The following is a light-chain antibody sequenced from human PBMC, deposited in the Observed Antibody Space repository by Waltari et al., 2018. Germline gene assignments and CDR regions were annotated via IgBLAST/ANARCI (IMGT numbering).Light chain of an antibody. Sequence: QAVVTQEPSLTVSPGGTVTLTCGSSTGAVTSGHSPNWFQQKPGQAPRTLIYDITNTHSWTPARFSGSLLGDKAALTLSGAQPEDEADYYCLLSYSGSSVFGGGTKLTVL. CDR2: DIT. J-gene: IGLJ3*02. CDR3: LLSYSGSSV. CDR1: TGAVTSGHS. V-gene: IGLV7-46*01.